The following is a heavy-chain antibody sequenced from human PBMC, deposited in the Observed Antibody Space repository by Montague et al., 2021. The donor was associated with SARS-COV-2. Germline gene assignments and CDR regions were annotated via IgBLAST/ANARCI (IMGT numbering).Heavy chain of an antibody. CDR2: ISGSGGTT. V-gene: IGHV3-23*01. CDR1: GFTFSSYA. J-gene: IGHJ4*02. Sequence: SLRLSCAASGFTFSSYAMNWVRQAPGEGLEWVSAISGSGGTTYYADSVKGRFTISRDNSKNTLYLQMTSLRAEDTAVYYCAKDLYYYDSTDYYYGFDYWDQGTLVTVSS. CDR3: AKDLYYYDSTDYYYGFDY. D-gene: IGHD3-22*01.